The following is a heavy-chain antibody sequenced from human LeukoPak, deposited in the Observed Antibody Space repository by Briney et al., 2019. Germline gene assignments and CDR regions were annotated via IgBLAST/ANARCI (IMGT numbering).Heavy chain of an antibody. CDR2: ISTHSGNT. Sequence: ASVKVSCKASGYSFISYGISWVRQTPGQGLEWMGWISTHSGNTNYAQKLQGRVTMTTHTSTSTAYMELSGLRSEDTAVYYCARGSAPHCGGDCYSEGDFDYWGQGTLVTVSS. CDR3: ARGSAPHCGGDCYSEGDFDY. CDR1: GYSFISYG. J-gene: IGHJ4*02. V-gene: IGHV1-18*01. D-gene: IGHD2-21*02.